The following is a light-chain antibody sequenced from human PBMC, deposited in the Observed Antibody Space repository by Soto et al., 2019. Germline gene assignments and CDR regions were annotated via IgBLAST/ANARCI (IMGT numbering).Light chain of an antibody. V-gene: IGKV3-20*01. Sequence: EIVLTQSPGTLSLSPGERATLSCRASQSVSSNYLAWYQHKSGQAPRLLIYGASSGATGIPDRFSGSGSGTDFTLTISRLEPEDFAVYYCQQYGNSPVTFGQGTKV. CDR1: QSVSSNY. CDR2: GAS. CDR3: QQYGNSPVT. J-gene: IGKJ1*01.